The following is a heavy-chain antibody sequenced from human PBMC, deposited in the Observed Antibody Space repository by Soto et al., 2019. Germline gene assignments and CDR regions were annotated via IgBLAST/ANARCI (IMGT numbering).Heavy chain of an antibody. D-gene: IGHD2-21*02. CDR2: IYHSGGT. V-gene: IGHV4-4*02. Sequence: QVQLQESGPGLVKPSGTLSLTCAVSSGSISSSNWWSWVRQPPGKGLEWIGEIYHSGGTNYNPSLQSRVNISVDKSKNQFSLKLSSVTAADTAVYYCASCGGDLYDAFDIWGQGTMVTVSS. CDR3: ASCGGDLYDAFDI. J-gene: IGHJ3*02. CDR1: SGSISSSNW.